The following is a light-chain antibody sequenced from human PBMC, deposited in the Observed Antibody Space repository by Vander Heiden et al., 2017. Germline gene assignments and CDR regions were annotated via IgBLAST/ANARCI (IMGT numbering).Light chain of an antibody. V-gene: IGKV3-15*01. CDR2: AAS. CDR1: QGVSDK. J-gene: IGKJ1*01. Sequence: VVMSQPPPTLSVSPGERATLPCRASQGVSDKLAWYQHRPGQAPRLLIYAASTWATGIPGRFSGSGSGTEFTLTISSLQSEDFAVYYCLQYNTWPRTFGQGTKVEMK. CDR3: LQYNTWPRT.